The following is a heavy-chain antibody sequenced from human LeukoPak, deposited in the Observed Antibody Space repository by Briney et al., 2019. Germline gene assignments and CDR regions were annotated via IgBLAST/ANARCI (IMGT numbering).Heavy chain of an antibody. D-gene: IGHD5-18*01. V-gene: IGHV1-46*01. CDR2: INPSGGST. J-gene: IGHJ5*01. Sequence: ASVKVSCKASGYTFTSYYMHWVRQAPGQGLEWMGIINPSGGSTSYAQEFQGRVTMTRDTSTSTAYMELSSLRSEDTAVYYCAREGPLIQLWFDYWGQGTLVTVSS. CDR1: GYTFTSYY. CDR3: AREGPLIQLWFDY.